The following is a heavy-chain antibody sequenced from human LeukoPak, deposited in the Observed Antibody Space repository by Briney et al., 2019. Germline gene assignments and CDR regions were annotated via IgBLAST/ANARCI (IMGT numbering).Heavy chain of an antibody. V-gene: IGHV1-8*01. CDR2: MNPNSGNT. Sequence: ASVKVSCKASGCTFTSYDINWVRQATGQGLEWMGWMNPNSGNTGYAQKLQGRVTMTADTSTSTAYMELRSLRSDDTAVYYCARAGWFGEFYFDYWGQGTLVTVSS. CDR1: GCTFTSYD. D-gene: IGHD3-10*01. J-gene: IGHJ4*02. CDR3: ARAGWFGEFYFDY.